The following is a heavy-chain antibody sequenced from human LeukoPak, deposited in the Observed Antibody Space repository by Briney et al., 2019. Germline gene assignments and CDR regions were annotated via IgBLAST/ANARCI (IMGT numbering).Heavy chain of an antibody. CDR1: GFTFSSYA. V-gene: IGHV3-23*01. D-gene: IGHD5-24*01. CDR2: ISGSGGST. Sequence: GGSLRLSCAAPGFTFSSYAMSWVRQAPGEGLEWVSAISGSGGSTYYADSVKGRFTISRDNSKNTLYLQMNSLRAEDTAVYYCARAWEGYNYDWGQGTLVTVSS. CDR3: ARAWEGYNYD. J-gene: IGHJ4*02.